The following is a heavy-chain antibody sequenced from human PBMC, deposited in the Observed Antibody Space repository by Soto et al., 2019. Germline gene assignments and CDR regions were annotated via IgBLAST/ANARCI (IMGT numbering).Heavy chain of an antibody. Sequence: SVKVSCKASGYSFTGYYLHWVRQAPGQGLEWVGWISPTTGGTSYVQKFEGRVTMTRDTSISTVYMELSRLKSDDTAVYFCARGEERVAMPSGYWGQGTLVTVSS. V-gene: IGHV1-2*02. CDR2: ISPTTGGT. CDR3: ARGEERVAMPSGY. J-gene: IGHJ4*02. CDR1: GYSFTGYY. D-gene: IGHD2-2*01.